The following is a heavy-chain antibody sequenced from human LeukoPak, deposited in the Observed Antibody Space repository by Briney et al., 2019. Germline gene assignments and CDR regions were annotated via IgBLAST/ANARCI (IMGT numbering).Heavy chain of an antibody. J-gene: IGHJ4*02. Sequence: PGGSLRLSCAASGFTFSSYGMHWVRQAPGKGLEWVAVIWYDGSNKYYADSVKGRFTISRDNSKNTLYLQMNSLRAEDTAVYYCARDFYYDSSGHPFDYWGQGTLSPSPQ. CDR3: ARDFYYDSSGHPFDY. CDR1: GFTFSSYG. D-gene: IGHD3-22*01. CDR2: IWYDGSNK. V-gene: IGHV3-33*01.